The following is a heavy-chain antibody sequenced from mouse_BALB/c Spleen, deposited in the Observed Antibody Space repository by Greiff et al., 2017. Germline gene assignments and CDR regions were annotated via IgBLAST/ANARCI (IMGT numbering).Heavy chain of an antibody. CDR3: TRRNYYGYIDY. V-gene: IGHV6-6*02. CDR2: IRLKSNNYAT. CDR1: GFTFSNYW. D-gene: IGHD1-1*01. Sequence: EVKVVESGGGLVQPGGSMKLSCVASGFTFSNYWMNWVRQSPEKGLEWVAEIRLKSNNYATHYAESVKGRFTISRDDSKSSVYLQMNNLRAEDTGIYYCTRRNYYGYIDYWGQGTTLTVSS. J-gene: IGHJ2*01.